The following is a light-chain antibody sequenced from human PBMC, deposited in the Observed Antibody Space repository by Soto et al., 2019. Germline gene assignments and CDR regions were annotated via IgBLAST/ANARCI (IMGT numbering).Light chain of an antibody. CDR2: LNSDGSH. CDR3: QTWGTDIQVL. Sequence: QLVLTQSPSASASLGASVKLTCTLSSGHSNYDIAWHQQQPEKGPRYLMKLNSDGSHTKGDGIPDRFSGSSSGAERYLTISSLQSEDEADYYCQTWGTDIQVLFGAGTKVTVL. J-gene: IGLJ2*01. V-gene: IGLV4-69*01. CDR1: SGHSNYD.